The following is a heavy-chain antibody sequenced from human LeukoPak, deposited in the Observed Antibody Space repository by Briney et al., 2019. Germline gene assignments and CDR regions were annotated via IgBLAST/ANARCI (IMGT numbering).Heavy chain of an antibody. V-gene: IGHV1-18*01. D-gene: IGHD2-2*01. CDR1: GYTFTSYG. Sequence: ASVKVSCKASGYTFTSYGISWVRQAPGQGLEWMGWISAYNGNTNYAQKLQGRVTMTTDTSTSTAYMELRSLRSDDTAVYYCARSVVVPAAMSPHYYYYMDVWGKGTTVTVSS. CDR2: ISAYNGNT. J-gene: IGHJ6*03. CDR3: ARSVVVPAAMSPHYYYYMDV.